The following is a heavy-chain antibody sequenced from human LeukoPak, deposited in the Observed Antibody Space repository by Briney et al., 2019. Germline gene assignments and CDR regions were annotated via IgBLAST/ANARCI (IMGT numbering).Heavy chain of an antibody. V-gene: IGHV3-48*03. Sequence: GGSLRLSRAASGFTFSSYEMNWVRQAPGKGLEWVSYISSSGSTIYYADSVKGRFTISRDNAKNSLYLQMNSLRAEDTAVYYCARPFFTNYDSSGYPDDAFDIWGQGTMVTVSS. D-gene: IGHD3-22*01. CDR3: ARPFFTNYDSSGYPDDAFDI. CDR1: GFTFSSYE. CDR2: ISSSGSTI. J-gene: IGHJ3*02.